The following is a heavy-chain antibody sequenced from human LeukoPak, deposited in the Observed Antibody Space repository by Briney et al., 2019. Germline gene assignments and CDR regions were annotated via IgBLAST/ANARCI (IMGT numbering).Heavy chain of an antibody. Sequence: PGGSLRLSCAASGFSFSSFGMNWVRQAPGKGLEWVAGLSHDGRNKNYADSVKGRFIISRDNSKKTLYLQMNSLRGEDTAAYYCARFREYTYGPFDSWGQGTLVTVSS. CDR1: GFSFSSFG. J-gene: IGHJ4*02. D-gene: IGHD5-18*01. CDR2: LSHDGRNK. V-gene: IGHV3-30*04. CDR3: ARFREYTYGPFDS.